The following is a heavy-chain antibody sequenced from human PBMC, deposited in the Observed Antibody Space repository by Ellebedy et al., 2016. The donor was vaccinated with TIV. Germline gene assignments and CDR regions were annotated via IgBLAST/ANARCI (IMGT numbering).Heavy chain of an antibody. CDR3: ARVAPSSGWYNWFDP. J-gene: IGHJ5*02. V-gene: IGHV5-51*01. CDR1: GYNFTNYW. D-gene: IGHD6-19*01. Sequence: GESLKISXKAFGYNFTNYWIGWVRQRPGKGLEWMGIIHPGDSATRSSPSLEGHVTISVDNSISTAYLQWSSLKASDTAMYYCARVAPSSGWYNWFDPWGQGTHVTVSS. CDR2: IHPGDSAT.